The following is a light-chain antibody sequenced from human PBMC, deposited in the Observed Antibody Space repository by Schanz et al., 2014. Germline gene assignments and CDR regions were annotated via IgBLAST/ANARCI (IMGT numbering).Light chain of an antibody. J-gene: IGKJ2*01. Sequence: EIVLTQSPGTLSLSPGERATLSCRASQSVSSNYLAWYQQKPGQAPRLLTYDASTRATGIPDRFSGSGSGTDFTLTISRLEPEDFAVYYCQHYGTSPLSTFGQGTKVEIK. CDR2: DAS. CDR1: QSVSSNY. CDR3: QHYGTSPLST. V-gene: IGKV3-20*01.